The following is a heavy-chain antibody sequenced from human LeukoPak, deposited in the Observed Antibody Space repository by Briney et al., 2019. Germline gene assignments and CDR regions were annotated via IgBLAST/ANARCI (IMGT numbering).Heavy chain of an antibody. Sequence: GGSLRLSCAASGFTFSSYGMSWVRQAPGKGLEWVSAISGSGGSTYYADSVKGRFTISRDNSKNTLYLQMNSLRAEDTAVYYCAKGPYLYYYDSSGYYYGEDYWGQGTLVTVSS. V-gene: IGHV3-23*01. J-gene: IGHJ4*02. CDR3: AKGPYLYYYDSSGYYYGEDY. CDR1: GFTFSSYG. CDR2: ISGSGGST. D-gene: IGHD3-22*01.